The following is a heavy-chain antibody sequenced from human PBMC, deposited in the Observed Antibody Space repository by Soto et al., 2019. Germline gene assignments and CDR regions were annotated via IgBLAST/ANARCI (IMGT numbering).Heavy chain of an antibody. V-gene: IGHV3-48*01. CDR2: ISSSSSNT. J-gene: IGHJ3*02. CDR1: GFTFSAYS. CDR3: ARRRAGSYDYIWGSLLSVAFDI. D-gene: IGHD3-16*01. Sequence: TGGSLRLSCAASGFTFSAYSMNWVRQAPGKGLEWVSDISSSSSNTYYADSVKGRFTISRDNAKNSLYLQMNSLRAEDTAVYYCARRRAGSYDYIWGSLLSVAFDIWGQGTMVTVS.